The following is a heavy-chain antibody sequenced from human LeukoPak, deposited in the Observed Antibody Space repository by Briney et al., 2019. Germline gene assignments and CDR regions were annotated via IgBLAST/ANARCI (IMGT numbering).Heavy chain of an antibody. CDR2: INPSGGST. CDR1: RYTFTSYY. J-gene: IGHJ3*02. CDR3: ARAHPYYDILTALLTVGAFDI. Sequence: ASVKVSCKASRYTFTSYYMHWVRQAPGQGLEWMGIINPSGGSTSYAQKFQGRVTMTRDTSTSTVYMELSSLRSEDTAVYYCARAHPYYDILTALLTVGAFDIWGQGTMVTVSS. V-gene: IGHV1-46*01. D-gene: IGHD3-9*01.